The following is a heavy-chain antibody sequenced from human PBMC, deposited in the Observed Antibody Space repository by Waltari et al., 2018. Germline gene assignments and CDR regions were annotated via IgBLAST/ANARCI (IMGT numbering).Heavy chain of an antibody. CDR1: GFTFTSSA. J-gene: IGHJ4*02. D-gene: IGHD6-19*01. CDR3: AADAEGESSGWYYFDY. CDR2: IVVGSGNT. Sequence: QMQLVQSGPEVKKPGTSVKVSCKASGFTFTSSAMQWVRQARGQRLEWIGGIVVGSGNTNYAQKFQERVTITRDMSTSTAYMELSSLRSEDTAVYYCAADAEGESSGWYYFDYWGQGTLVTVSS. V-gene: IGHV1-58*02.